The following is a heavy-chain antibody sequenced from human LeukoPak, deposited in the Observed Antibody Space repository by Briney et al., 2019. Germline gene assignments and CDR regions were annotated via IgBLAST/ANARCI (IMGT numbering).Heavy chain of an antibody. CDR2: IIPIFGTA. V-gene: IGHV1-69*05. CDR1: GGTFSSYA. CDR3: ASGGRFLEWLFDY. Sequence: ASVKVSCKASGGTFSSYAISWVRQAPGQGLEWMGGIIPIFGTANYGQKFQGRVTITTDESTSTAYMELSSLRSEDTAVYYCASGGRFLEWLFDYWGQGTLVTVSS. D-gene: IGHD3-3*01. J-gene: IGHJ4*02.